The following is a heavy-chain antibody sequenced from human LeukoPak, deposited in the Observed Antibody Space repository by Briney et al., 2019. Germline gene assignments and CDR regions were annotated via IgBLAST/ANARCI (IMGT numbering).Heavy chain of an antibody. CDR1: GGSFSGYY. V-gene: IGHV4-34*01. CDR3: ARSPTVLYYYGSGSYRFDP. D-gene: IGHD3-10*01. Sequence: PPETLSLTCAVYGGSFSGYYWSWIRQPPGKGLEWIGEINHSGSTNYNPSLKSRVTISVDTSKNQFSLKLSSVTAADTAVYYCARSPTVLYYYGSGSYRFDPWGQGTLVTVSS. J-gene: IGHJ5*02. CDR2: INHSGST.